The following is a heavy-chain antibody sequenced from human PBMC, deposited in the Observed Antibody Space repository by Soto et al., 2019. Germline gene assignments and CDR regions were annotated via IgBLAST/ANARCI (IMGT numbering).Heavy chain of an antibody. Sequence: QVQLVQSGAEVKKPGSSVKVSCMASGGTFSSYAISWVRQAPGQGLEWMGGIIPIFGTANYAQKFQGRVTITADKSTSTAYMELSSLRSEDTAVYYCARDRRGSAAGPNWFDPWGQGTLVTVSS. V-gene: IGHV1-69*06. J-gene: IGHJ5*02. CDR1: GGTFSSYA. CDR3: ARDRRGSAAGPNWFDP. D-gene: IGHD6-13*01. CDR2: IIPIFGTA.